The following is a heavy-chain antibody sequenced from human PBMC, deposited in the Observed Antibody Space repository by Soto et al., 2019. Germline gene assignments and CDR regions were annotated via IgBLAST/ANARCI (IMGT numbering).Heavy chain of an antibody. Sequence: SRRRSCSSCVCSFCDYSIHWFRQAPGKGLEWVSGISWNSDNIGYADSVKGRFTISRDNVKNSLYLQMNSLRAEDTALYYCATDIYSTYGDDFDICGKGKMVNVSS. D-gene: IGHD4-17*01. V-gene: IGHV3-9*01. CDR1: VCSFCDYS. J-gene: IGHJ3*02. CDR3: ATDIYSTYGDDFDI. CDR2: ISWNSDNI.